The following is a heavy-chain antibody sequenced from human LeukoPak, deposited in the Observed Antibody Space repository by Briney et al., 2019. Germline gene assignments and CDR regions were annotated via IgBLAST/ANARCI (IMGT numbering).Heavy chain of an antibody. Sequence: PGGSLRLSCAGSGFTFSRHWMHWGRQVPGKGLVWVSRMNSDGSSTSYADSVKGRFIISRDNAKNTLYLQMNSLRAEDTAVYYCTSDTVDTAVGIDYWGQGTLVTVSS. CDR1: GFTFSRHW. V-gene: IGHV3-74*01. J-gene: IGHJ4*02. CDR2: MNSDGSST. CDR3: TSDTVDTAVGIDY. D-gene: IGHD5-18*01.